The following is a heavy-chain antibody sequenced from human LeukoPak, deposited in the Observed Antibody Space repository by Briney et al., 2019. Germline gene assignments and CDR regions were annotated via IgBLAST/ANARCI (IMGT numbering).Heavy chain of an antibody. CDR1: GGSFSGYY. CDR2: INHIGST. Sequence: SETLSLTCAVYGGSFSGYYWSWIRQPPGKGLEWIGEINHIGSTNYNPSLKSRVTISVDTPKNQFSLKLSSVTAADTAVYYCARVYGGSMRGYCSGGSCRLYNDAFDIWGQGTMVTVSS. CDR3: ARVYGGSMRGYCSGGSCRLYNDAFDI. V-gene: IGHV4-34*01. J-gene: IGHJ3*02. D-gene: IGHD2-15*01.